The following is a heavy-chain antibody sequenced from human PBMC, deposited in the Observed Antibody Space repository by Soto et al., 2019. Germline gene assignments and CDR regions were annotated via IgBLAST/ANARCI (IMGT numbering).Heavy chain of an antibody. D-gene: IGHD1-1*01. V-gene: IGHV4-39*01. J-gene: IGHJ4*02. Sequence: SETLSLTCSVSGDSISNLDYFWAWIRQPPGQALEYIGYVYKSATTYYNPSFKSRVAISVDTSKSQFSLQLTSVSAADTAVYFRARRDWKFRGYYFDYWGQGIQVTVSS. CDR2: VYKSATT. CDR3: ARRDWKFRGYYFDY. CDR1: GDSISNLDYF.